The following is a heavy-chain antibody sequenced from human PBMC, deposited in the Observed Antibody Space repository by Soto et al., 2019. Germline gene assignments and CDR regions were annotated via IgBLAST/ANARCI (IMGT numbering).Heavy chain of an antibody. V-gene: IGHV4-34*01. J-gene: IGHJ5*02. CDR2: INHGGTT. CDR1: GGSLSGYY. D-gene: IGHD6-13*01. CDR3: ARGGYSSTYHWFDP. Sequence: QLQLQQWGAGLLKPSETLSLMCAVYGGSLSGYYWSWIRQPPGKGLEWIGEINHGGTTNYNPTLKSRVTIXVXTXXKQVSRKLSAMTAADTAVYYCARGGYSSTYHWFDPWGQGTLVTVSS.